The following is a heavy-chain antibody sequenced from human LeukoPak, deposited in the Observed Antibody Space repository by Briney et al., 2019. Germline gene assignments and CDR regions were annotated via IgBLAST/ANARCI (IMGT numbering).Heavy chain of an antibody. CDR1: GGSFSGYS. J-gene: IGHJ4*02. CDR3: ARDGGYYYDY. Sequence: SETLSLTCAVYGGSFSGYSWSWIRQPPGKGLEWIGYIYHSGSTYYNPSLKSRVTISVDRSKNQFSLKLSSVTAADTAVYYCARDGGYYYDYWGQGTLVTVSS. V-gene: IGHV4-30-2*01. CDR2: IYHSGST. D-gene: IGHD3-22*01.